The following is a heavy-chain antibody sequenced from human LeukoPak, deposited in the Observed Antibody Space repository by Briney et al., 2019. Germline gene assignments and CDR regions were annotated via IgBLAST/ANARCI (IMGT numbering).Heavy chain of an antibody. CDR1: GGSFSGYY. CDR2: INHSGST. CDR3: ARGGIAVAGYYFDY. Sequence: PSETLSLTCAVYGGSFSGYYWSWVRQPPGKGLEWIGEINHSGSTNYNPSLTSRVTISVDTSKNQFSLKLSSVTAADTAVYYCARGGIAVAGYYFDYWGQGTLVTVSS. J-gene: IGHJ4*02. V-gene: IGHV4-34*01. D-gene: IGHD6-19*01.